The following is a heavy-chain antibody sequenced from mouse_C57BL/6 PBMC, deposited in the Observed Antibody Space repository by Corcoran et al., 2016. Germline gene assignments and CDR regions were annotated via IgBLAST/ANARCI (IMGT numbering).Heavy chain of an antibody. CDR2: FYPGSGSI. V-gene: IGHV1-62-2*01. D-gene: IGHD1-1*01. CDR1: GYTFTEYT. J-gene: IGHJ3*01. CDR3: ARHEAPYYYGSSEFAY. Sequence: QVQLQQSGAELVKPGASVKLSCKASGYTFTEYTIHWVKQRSGQGLEWIGWFYPGSGSIKYNEKFEDKATLTADKSSSTVYMELSRLTSEDSAVYFCARHEAPYYYGSSEFAYWGQGTLVTVSA.